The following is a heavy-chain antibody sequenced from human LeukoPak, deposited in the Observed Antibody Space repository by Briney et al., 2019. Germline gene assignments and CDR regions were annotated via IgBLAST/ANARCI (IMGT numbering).Heavy chain of an antibody. J-gene: IGHJ4*02. V-gene: IGHV1-69*13. Sequence: GASVKVSCKASGGTFSSYAISWVRQAPGQGLEWMGGIIPIFGTANYAQKFQGRVTITADESTSTAYMELSSLRSEDTAVYYCARVDSHHSTRGYYYWGQGTLVTVSS. D-gene: IGHD3-22*01. CDR1: GGTFSSYA. CDR3: ARVDSHHSTRGYYY. CDR2: IIPIFGTA.